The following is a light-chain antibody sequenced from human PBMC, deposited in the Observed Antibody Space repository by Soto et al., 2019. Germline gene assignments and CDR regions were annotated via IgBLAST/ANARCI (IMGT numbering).Light chain of an antibody. CDR3: QQRSNWPPIT. Sequence: EIVLTQSPAPLSLPPGERATLACRASQSVSSYLARYQQKPGQAPRLLIYDASNRSTGIPARFSGSASGTDFTLTISSLEPDDFAVYSCQQRSNWPPITFGQGTRLEIK. CDR2: DAS. J-gene: IGKJ5*01. V-gene: IGKV3-11*01. CDR1: QSVSSY.